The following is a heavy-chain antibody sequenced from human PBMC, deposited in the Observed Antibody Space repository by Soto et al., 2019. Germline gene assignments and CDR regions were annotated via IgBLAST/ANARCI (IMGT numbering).Heavy chain of an antibody. J-gene: IGHJ5*02. D-gene: IGHD1-7*01. CDR1: GFTFSSYA. Sequence: SLRLSCAASGFTFSSYAMHWVRQAPGKGLEWVAVISYDGSNKYYADSVKGRFTISRDNSKNTLYLQMNSLRAEDTAVYYCARAKPYYNWNYFSWFDPWGQGTLVTVSS. V-gene: IGHV3-30-3*01. CDR3: ARAKPYYNWNYFSWFDP. CDR2: ISYDGSNK.